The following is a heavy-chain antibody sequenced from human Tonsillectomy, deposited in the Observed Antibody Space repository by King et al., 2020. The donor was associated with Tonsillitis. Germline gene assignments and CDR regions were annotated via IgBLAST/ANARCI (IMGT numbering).Heavy chain of an antibody. V-gene: IGHV1-69*09. Sequence: HAQLVQSGAEVKKPGSSVKVSCKASGGTFSSYAFSWVRQAPGQGLEWMGRIIPILGIPNYAQRFQGRVTITADKSTSTAYMVLSSLISEDTAVYYCARARSIEVPAADGYWGQGTLVTVSS. CDR3: ARARSIEVPAADGY. D-gene: IGHD2-2*01. CDR1: GGTFSSYA. CDR2: IIPILGIP. J-gene: IGHJ4*02.